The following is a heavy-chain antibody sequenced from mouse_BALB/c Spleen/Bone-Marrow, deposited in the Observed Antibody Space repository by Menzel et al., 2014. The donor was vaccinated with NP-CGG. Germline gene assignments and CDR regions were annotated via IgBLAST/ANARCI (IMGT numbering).Heavy chain of an antibody. J-gene: IGHJ1*01. CDR1: GYSFTGYF. CDR3: ARVTSDWYFDV. Sequence: VQLQQSGPELVKPGASVKISCKASGYSFTGYFMNWVIQSHGKSLEWIGRINPYNGDSFYNQKFKGKATLTVDKSSRTAHMELRSLASEDSAVYYCARVTSDWYFDVWGAGTTVTVSS. CDR2: INPYNGDS. D-gene: IGHD1-1*01. V-gene: IGHV1-20*02.